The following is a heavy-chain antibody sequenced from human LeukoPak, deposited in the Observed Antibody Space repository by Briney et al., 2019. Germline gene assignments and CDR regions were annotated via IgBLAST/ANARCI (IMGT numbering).Heavy chain of an antibody. V-gene: IGHV3-74*01. CDR1: GFTFSSYW. CDR3: ARVGDYENSGSQPFDY. Sequence: GGSLRLSCVASGFTFSSYWMHWVRQDPRKGLVWVSRINGDGRNINYANSVKGRFTISRDNAKNTLYLQMNKLRVEDMAVYYCARVGDYENSGSQPFDYWGQGTLVTVSS. D-gene: IGHD3-22*01. J-gene: IGHJ4*02. CDR2: INGDGRNI.